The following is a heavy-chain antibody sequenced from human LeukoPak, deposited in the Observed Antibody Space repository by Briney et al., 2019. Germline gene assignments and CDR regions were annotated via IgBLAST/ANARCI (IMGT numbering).Heavy chain of an antibody. D-gene: IGHD6-19*01. Sequence: PSETLSLTCTVSGGSISTYYWTWIRQPPGKGLEWIGNIYYSGITNYSPSLKSRVTISIDTSKNQFSLKLDSVTAADTAMYYCARGAVADIWGQGTMVTVSS. CDR2: IYYSGIT. J-gene: IGHJ3*02. CDR3: ARGAVADI. V-gene: IGHV4-59*01. CDR1: GGSISTYY.